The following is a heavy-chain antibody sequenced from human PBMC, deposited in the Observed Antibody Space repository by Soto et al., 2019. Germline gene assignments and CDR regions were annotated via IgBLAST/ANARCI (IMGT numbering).Heavy chain of an antibody. CDR2: IYYSGST. CDR3: ARDGPVRSPRYGDYQVYGMDV. CDR1: GGSISSGGYY. V-gene: IGHV4-31*03. J-gene: IGHJ6*02. D-gene: IGHD4-17*01. Sequence: PSETLSLTCTVSGGSISSGGYYWSWIRQHPGKGLEWIGYIYYSGSTYYNPSLKSRVTISVDTSKNQFSLKLSSVTAADTAVYYCARDGPVRSPRYGDYQVYGMDVWGQGTTVTVSS.